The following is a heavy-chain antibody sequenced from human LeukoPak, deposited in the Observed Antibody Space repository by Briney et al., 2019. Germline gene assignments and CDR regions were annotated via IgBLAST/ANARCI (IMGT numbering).Heavy chain of an antibody. Sequence: GGSLRLSCAASGFTFSSYWMSWVRQAPGKGLEWVANIKQDGSEKYYVDSVKGRFTISRDNAKNSLYLQMNSLRAEDTAVYYCARVSKKQWLVGYYFDYWGQGTLVTASS. CDR3: ARVSKKQWLVGYYFDY. D-gene: IGHD6-19*01. CDR2: IKQDGSEK. CDR1: GFTFSSYW. J-gene: IGHJ4*02. V-gene: IGHV3-7*01.